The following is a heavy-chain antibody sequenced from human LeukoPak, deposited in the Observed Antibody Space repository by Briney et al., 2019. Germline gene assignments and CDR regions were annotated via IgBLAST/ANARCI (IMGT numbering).Heavy chain of an antibody. Sequence: PGRSLRLSCAASGFTFDDYAMHWVRQAPGKGLEWVSGISWNSGSIGYADSVKGRFTISRDNAKNSLYLQMNSLRAEDTAVYYCAKDLGDYGDYGLDYWGQGTLVTVSS. J-gene: IGHJ4*02. CDR3: AKDLGDYGDYGLDY. CDR1: GFTFDDYA. D-gene: IGHD4-17*01. V-gene: IGHV3-9*01. CDR2: ISWNSGSI.